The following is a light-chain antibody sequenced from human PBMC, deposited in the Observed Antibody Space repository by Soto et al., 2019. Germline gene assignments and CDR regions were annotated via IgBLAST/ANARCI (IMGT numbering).Light chain of an antibody. CDR2: DAS. Sequence: EVGLTQSPATLSLSPGERATLSCRASQSVSSYLAWYQQKPGQAPRLLIYDASNRATGIPARFSGSGSGTDFTLTISSLEPEDFAVYYCQQRSNWAATFGQRTNVDIK. J-gene: IGKJ1*01. CDR3: QQRSNWAAT. V-gene: IGKV3-11*01. CDR1: QSVSSY.